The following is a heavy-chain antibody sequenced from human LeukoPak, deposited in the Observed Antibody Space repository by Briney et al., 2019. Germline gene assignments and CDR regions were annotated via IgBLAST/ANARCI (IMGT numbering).Heavy chain of an antibody. CDR1: GGTFSSYA. CDR3: ARGGLYYGDY. V-gene: IGHV1-69*13. Sequence: SAKVSCKASGGTFSSYAISWVRQAPGQGLEWMGGIIPIFGTANYAQKFQGRVTITADESTSTAYMELSSLRSEDTAVCYCARGGLYYGDYWGQGTLVTVAS. J-gene: IGHJ4*02. D-gene: IGHD3-16*01. CDR2: IIPIFGTA.